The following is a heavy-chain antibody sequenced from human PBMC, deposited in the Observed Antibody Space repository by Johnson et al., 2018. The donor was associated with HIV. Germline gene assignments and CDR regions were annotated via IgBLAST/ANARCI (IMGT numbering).Heavy chain of an antibody. Sequence: VLLVESGGGLVQPGGSLRLSCAASGFTFSSYDMHWVRQATGKGLEWVSAIGTAGDTYYPGSVKGRFTISRENAKNSLYLQMSSLRPEDTAVYYCARDDRPDGFDIWGQGTMVTVSS. CDR2: IGTAGDT. CDR1: GFTFSSYD. V-gene: IGHV3-13*01. D-gene: IGHD1-14*01. CDR3: ARDDRPDGFDI. J-gene: IGHJ3*02.